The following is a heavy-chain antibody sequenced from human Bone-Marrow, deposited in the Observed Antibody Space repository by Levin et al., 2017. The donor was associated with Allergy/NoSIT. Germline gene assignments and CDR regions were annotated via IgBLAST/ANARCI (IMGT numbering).Heavy chain of an antibody. J-gene: IGHJ3*02. V-gene: IGHV6-1*01. CDR1: GDSVSSNSAA. CDR3: ARVSSSWSPFRGDAFDI. Sequence: SETLSLTCAISGDSVSSNSAAWNWIRQSPSRGLEWLGRTYYRSKWYNDYAVSVKSRITINPDTSKNQFSLQLNSVTPEDTAVYYCARVSSSWSPFRGDAFDIWGQGTMVTVSS. CDR2: TYYRSKWYN. D-gene: IGHD6-13*01.